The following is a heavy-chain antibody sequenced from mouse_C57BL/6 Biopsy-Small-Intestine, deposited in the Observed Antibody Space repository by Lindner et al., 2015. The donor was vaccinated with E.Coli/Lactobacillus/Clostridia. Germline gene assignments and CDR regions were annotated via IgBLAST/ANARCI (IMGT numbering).Heavy chain of an antibody. CDR3: ARRGPDLYAMDY. Sequence: VQLQESGGDLVKPGGSLKLSCAASGFTFSSYAMSWVRQTPEKRLEWVATISDGGSYTYYPDNVKGRFTISRDNAKNNLYLQMSHLKSEDTAMYYCARRGPDLYAMDYWGQGTSVTVSS. V-gene: IGHV5-4*01. J-gene: IGHJ4*01. CDR2: ISDGGSYT. CDR1: GFTFSSYA.